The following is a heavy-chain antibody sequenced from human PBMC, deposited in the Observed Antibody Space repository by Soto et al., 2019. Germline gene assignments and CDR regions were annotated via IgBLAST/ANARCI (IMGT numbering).Heavy chain of an antibody. CDR1: GGSIGGYY. J-gene: IGHJ4*02. CDR2: IYYSGST. Sequence: PSETLSLTCTVSGGSIGGYYGSWIRQPPGKGLEWIGYIYYSGSTNYNPSLKGRFTISRDNAKNSLYLQMNSLRAEDTAVYYCARTYYYDSSGYYYNFYWGRGTLVTVSS. CDR3: ARTYYYDSSGYYYNFY. D-gene: IGHD3-22*01. V-gene: IGHV4-59*12.